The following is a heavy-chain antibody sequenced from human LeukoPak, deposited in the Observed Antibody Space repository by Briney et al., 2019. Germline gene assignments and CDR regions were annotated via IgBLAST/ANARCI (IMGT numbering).Heavy chain of an antibody. V-gene: IGHV1-69*13. CDR2: IIPIFGTA. CDR3: ARFTIFGVVTHYYYYGMDV. J-gene: IGHJ6*02. CDR1: GGTFSSYA. D-gene: IGHD3-3*01. Sequence: SVKVSCNASGGTFSSYAISWVRQAPGQGLEWMGGIIPIFGTANYAQKFQGRVTITADESTSTAYMELSSLRSEATAVYYCARFTIFGVVTHYYYYGMDVWGQGTTVTVSS.